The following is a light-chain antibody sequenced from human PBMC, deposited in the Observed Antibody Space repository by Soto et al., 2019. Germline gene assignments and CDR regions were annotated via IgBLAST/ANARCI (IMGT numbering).Light chain of an antibody. CDR1: QSISSW. Sequence: DIHLTQSPSFLSASLGDRVTITFRASQSISSWLAWYQQKPGKAPKLLIYDASNLESGVPSRFSGGGSGTEFSLTISSLQPDDFATYYCQQYNYFWAFGQGTKVDIK. J-gene: IGKJ1*01. CDR2: DAS. V-gene: IGKV1-5*01. CDR3: QQYNYFWA.